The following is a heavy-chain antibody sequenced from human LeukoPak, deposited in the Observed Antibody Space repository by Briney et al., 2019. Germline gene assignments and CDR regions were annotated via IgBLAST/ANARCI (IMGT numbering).Heavy chain of an antibody. CDR1: GYTFTSYD. CDR3: ARGVWGRTVTKTLTFDY. V-gene: IGHV1-8*03. Sequence: ASVKVSCKASGYTFTSYDINWVRQATGQGLEWMGWMNPNSGNTGYAQKFQGRVTITRNTSISTVYMELSSLRSEDTAVYYCARGVWGRTVTKTLTFDYWGQGTLVTVSS. J-gene: IGHJ4*02. D-gene: IGHD4-17*01. CDR2: MNPNSGNT.